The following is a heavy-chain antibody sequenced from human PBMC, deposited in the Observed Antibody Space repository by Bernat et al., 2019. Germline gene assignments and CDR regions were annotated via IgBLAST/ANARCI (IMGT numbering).Heavy chain of an antibody. CDR2: IYYSGST. CDR3: ARDHLRFDY. CDR1: GFTFSNAW. V-gene: IGHV4-59*01. Sequence: VQLLESGGALVQPGGSLRLSCTASGFTFSNAWMSWVRQAPGKGLEWIGSIYYSGSTYYNPSLKSRVTISVDTSKNQFSLKLSSVTAADTAVYYCARDHLRFDYWGQGTLVTVSS. J-gene: IGHJ4*02.